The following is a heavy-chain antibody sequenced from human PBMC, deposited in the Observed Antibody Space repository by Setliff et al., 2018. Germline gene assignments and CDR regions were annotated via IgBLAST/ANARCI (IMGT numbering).Heavy chain of an antibody. V-gene: IGHV1-18*01. CDR1: GYTFTSYG. Sequence: VKVSCKASGYTFTSYGFSWVRQAPGQGLEWMGWISVYNGKTKYAQKFQGRVTMTTDTSTSTAYMELRSLRSDDTAVYYCARVYYGSGSLYDYWGQGTLVTVSS. CDR3: ARVYYGSGSLYDY. CDR2: ISVYNGKT. D-gene: IGHD3-10*01. J-gene: IGHJ4*02.